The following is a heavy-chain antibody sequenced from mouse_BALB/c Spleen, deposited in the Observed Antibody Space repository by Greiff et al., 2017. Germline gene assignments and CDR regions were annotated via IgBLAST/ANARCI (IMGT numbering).Heavy chain of an antibody. V-gene: IGHV5-2*01. CDR2: INSDGGST. Sequence: EVQRVESGGGLVQPGESLKLSCESTEYEFPSHDMSWVRKTPEKRLELVAAINSDGGSTYYPDTMERRFIISRDNTKKTLYLPMSSLGSEDTALYYCAEHFDGWEEVDYWGQGTTLTVSS. J-gene: IGHJ2*01. CDR1: EYEFPSHD. CDR3: AEHFDGWEEVDY. D-gene: IGHD2-3*01.